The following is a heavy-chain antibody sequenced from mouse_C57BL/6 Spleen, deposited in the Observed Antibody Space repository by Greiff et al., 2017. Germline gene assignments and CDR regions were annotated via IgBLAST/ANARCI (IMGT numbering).Heavy chain of an antibody. D-gene: IGHD2-4*01. Sequence: VQLQQSGPELVKPGASVKISCKASGYTFTDYYMNWVKQSHGKSLEWIGDINPNNGGTRYNQKFKGKATLTVDKSSSTAYMELRSLTSEDSAVYYCARGYDYDESYFDYWGQGTTLTVSS. J-gene: IGHJ2*01. CDR2: INPNNGGT. V-gene: IGHV1-26*01. CDR1: GYTFTDYY. CDR3: ARGYDYDESYFDY.